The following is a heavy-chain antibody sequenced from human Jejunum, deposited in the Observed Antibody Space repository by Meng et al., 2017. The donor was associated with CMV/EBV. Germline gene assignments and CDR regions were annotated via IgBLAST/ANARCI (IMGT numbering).Heavy chain of an antibody. CDR2: MDPKSGNA. CDR3: GRYSTSRRNGFDI. J-gene: IGHJ3*02. Sequence: KSSGYSFTDYDIEWVRHAAGQGPEWMGYMDPKSGNAGYPAKFQGRVSMTRDTSISTAYMELTSLRSEDTAIYYCGRYSTSRRNGFDIWGQGTMVTVS. CDR1: GYSFTDYD. D-gene: IGHD2-2*01. V-gene: IGHV1-8*01.